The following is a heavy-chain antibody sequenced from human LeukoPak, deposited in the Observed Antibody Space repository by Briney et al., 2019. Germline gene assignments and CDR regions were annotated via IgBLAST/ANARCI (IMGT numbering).Heavy chain of an antibody. D-gene: IGHD6-13*01. CDR2: ISAYNGNT. V-gene: IGHV1-18*01. CDR1: GYTFTSYG. Sequence: GASVKVSCKASGYTFTSYGISWVRQAPGQGLEWMGWISAYNGNTNYAQKFQGRVTMTRDTSISTAYMELSRLRSDDTAVYYCAREFIAAAGTFYNFDYWGQETLVTVSS. CDR3: AREFIAAAGTFYNFDY. J-gene: IGHJ4*02.